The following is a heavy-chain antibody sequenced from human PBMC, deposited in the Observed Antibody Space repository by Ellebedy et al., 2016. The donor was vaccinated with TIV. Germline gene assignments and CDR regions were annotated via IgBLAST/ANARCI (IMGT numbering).Heavy chain of an antibody. V-gene: IGHV3-11*01. CDR3: ARVGVIAAAGASDY. J-gene: IGHJ4*02. Sequence: GESLKISCVASGFTVSSNYMSWYRQAPGKGPEWVSYISYSGDIMYYADSVKGRFTTSRDNAENSLHLQMNSLRAEDTAVYYCARVGVIAAAGASDYWGQGTLVTVSS. CDR1: GFTVSSNY. D-gene: IGHD6-13*01. CDR2: ISYSGDIM.